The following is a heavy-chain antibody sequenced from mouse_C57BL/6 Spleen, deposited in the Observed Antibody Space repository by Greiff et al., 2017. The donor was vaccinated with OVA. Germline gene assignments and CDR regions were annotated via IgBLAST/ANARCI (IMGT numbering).Heavy chain of an antibody. V-gene: IGHV1-55*01. CDR2: IYPGSGST. D-gene: IGHD1-1*01. Sequence: QVQLKESGAELVKPGASVKMSCKASGYTFTRYWITWVKQRPGQGLEWIGDIYPGSGSTNYNEKFKSQATLTVDPSSSTAYMQLSSLTSEDSAVYYCAREDYYGSSHYAMDYWGQGTSVTVSS. CDR3: AREDYYGSSHYAMDY. J-gene: IGHJ4*01. CDR1: GYTFTRYW.